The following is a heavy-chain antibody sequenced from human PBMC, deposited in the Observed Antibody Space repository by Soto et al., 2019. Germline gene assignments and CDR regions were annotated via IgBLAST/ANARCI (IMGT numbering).Heavy chain of an antibody. V-gene: IGHV3-66*01. J-gene: IGHJ4*02. Sequence: GGSLRLSCAASGFTVSSNYMSWVRQAPGKGLEWVSVIYSGGSTYYADSVKGRFTISRDNSKNTLYLQMNSLRAEDTAVYYCARTTGDLLLWFGEFWTYFDYWGQGTLVTVSS. D-gene: IGHD3-10*01. CDR3: ARTTGDLLLWFGEFWTYFDY. CDR2: IYSGGST. CDR1: GFTVSSNY.